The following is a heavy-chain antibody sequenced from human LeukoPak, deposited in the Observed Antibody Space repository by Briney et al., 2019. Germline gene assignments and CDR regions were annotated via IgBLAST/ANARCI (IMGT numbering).Heavy chain of an antibody. V-gene: IGHV1-18*01. J-gene: IGHJ6*02. CDR3: ARVGLLYFRAGMDV. D-gene: IGHD2-8*01. Sequence: ASVKVSCKASGYTFTSYGISWVRQAPGQGLEWMGWISAYNGNTNYAQELQGRVTMTTDTSTSTAYMELRSLRSDDTAVYYCARVGLLYFRAGMDVWGQGTTVTVSS. CDR2: ISAYNGNT. CDR1: GYTFTSYG.